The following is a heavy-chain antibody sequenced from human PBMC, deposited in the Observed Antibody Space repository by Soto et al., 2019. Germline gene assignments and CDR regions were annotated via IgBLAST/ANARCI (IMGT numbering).Heavy chain of an antibody. CDR1: GGSFSGYY. Sequence: SETLSLTCAVYGGSFSGYYWSWIRQPPGKGLEWIGEINHSGSTNYNPSLKSRVTISVDTSKNQFSLKLSSVTAADTAVYYCAGGPVVAATPPLEYFQHRGQGTLVTVSS. CDR2: INHSGST. V-gene: IGHV4-34*01. CDR3: AGGPVVAATPPLEYFQH. J-gene: IGHJ1*01. D-gene: IGHD2-15*01.